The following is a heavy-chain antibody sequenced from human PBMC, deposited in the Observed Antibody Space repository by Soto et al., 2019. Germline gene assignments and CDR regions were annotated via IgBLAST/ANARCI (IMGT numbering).Heavy chain of an antibody. CDR3: ASSYFYDSGGYYPFDY. CDR1: GFSFSTYA. V-gene: IGHV3-30-3*01. CDR2: ISDDGNTK. D-gene: IGHD3-22*01. J-gene: IGHJ4*02. Sequence: QVQLMESGGGVVQPGTSLRLSCAASGFSFSTYAMYWVRQAPGRGLEWVAVISDDGNTKYYADSVKGRFTISRDNSRNTLYLQIYSLRTEDAAVYYCASSYFYDSGGYYPFDYWGQGTLVTVSS.